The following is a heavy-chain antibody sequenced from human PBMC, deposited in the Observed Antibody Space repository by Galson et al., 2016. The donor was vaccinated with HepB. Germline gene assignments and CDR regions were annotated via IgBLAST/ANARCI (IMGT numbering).Heavy chain of an antibody. Sequence: SLRLSCAASGITFSRSAMNWVRQAPGKGLEWVSTITDSGGSTSLADSVRGRFTLSRDNSKSKLYLQMNSLRAEDTAVYYCARDGSSRSSPNGFDIWGQGTMVTVSS. J-gene: IGHJ3*02. V-gene: IGHV3-23*01. CDR3: ARDGSSRSSPNGFDI. CDR1: GITFSRSA. D-gene: IGHD6-13*01. CDR2: ITDSGGST.